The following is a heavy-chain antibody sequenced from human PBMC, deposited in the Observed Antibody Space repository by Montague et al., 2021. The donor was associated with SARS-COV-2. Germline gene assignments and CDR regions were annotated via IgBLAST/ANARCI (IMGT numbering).Heavy chain of an antibody. D-gene: IGHD6-19*01. CDR1: GGSISSSNYY. J-gene: IGHJ4*02. Sequence: SETLSLTCTVSGGSISSSNYYWGWIRQPPGKGLEWIGSIYYSGTTYYNPSLQSRVTTSVDTSKKQFSLKLSSVTAADTAVYYCARETYTSGWFKQFDYWGQGTLVTVSS. V-gene: IGHV4-39*01. CDR3: ARETYTSGWFKQFDY. CDR2: IYYSGTT.